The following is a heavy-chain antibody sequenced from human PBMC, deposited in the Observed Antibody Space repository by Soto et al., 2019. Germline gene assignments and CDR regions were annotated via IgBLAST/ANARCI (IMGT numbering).Heavy chain of an antibody. Sequence: GGSLRLSCAASGFTFSSYGMHWVRQAPGKGLEWVAVISYDGSNKYYADSVKGPFTISRDNSNNTLYLQMNRLRAEDTAVYYCAKKGALRFLEWAYDAFDIWGQGTMVTVSS. CDR3: AKKGALRFLEWAYDAFDI. J-gene: IGHJ3*02. V-gene: IGHV3-30*18. CDR2: ISYDGSNK. D-gene: IGHD3-3*01. CDR1: GFTFSSYG.